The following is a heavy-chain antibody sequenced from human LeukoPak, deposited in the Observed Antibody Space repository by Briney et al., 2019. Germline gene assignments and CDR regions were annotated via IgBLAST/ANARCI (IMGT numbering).Heavy chain of an antibody. CDR2: MYTSGST. CDR3: ARGEKGSSSGSINY. Sequence: SETLSLTCTVSGGSINSGTYYWSWIRQPAGKGLEWIGRMYTSGSTNYNPSLESRVTISVDTSKNQFSLELSSVTAADTAVYYCARGEKGSSSGSINYWGQGTLVTVSS. D-gene: IGHD6-6*01. V-gene: IGHV4-61*02. J-gene: IGHJ4*02. CDR1: GGSINSGTYY.